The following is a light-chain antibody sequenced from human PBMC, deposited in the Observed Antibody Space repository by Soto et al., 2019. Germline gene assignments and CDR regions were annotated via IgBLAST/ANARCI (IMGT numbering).Light chain of an antibody. J-gene: IGKJ1*01. Sequence: EIVLTQSPATLSLSPGERATLSCRASQSVSSYLAWYQQKPGQAPRLLIYDASNRATGIPARFSGSGSGTDFTLPISSLEPEDVAVYYCQQRSNWLSWTFGQGTKVEIK. CDR1: QSVSSY. CDR3: QQRSNWLSWT. CDR2: DAS. V-gene: IGKV3-11*01.